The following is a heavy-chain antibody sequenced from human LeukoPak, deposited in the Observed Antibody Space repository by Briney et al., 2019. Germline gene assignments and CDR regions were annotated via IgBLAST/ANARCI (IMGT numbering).Heavy chain of an antibody. J-gene: IGHJ4*02. V-gene: IGHV4-34*01. CDR2: INRSGST. CDR3: ARGRLERLRGGYFDY. CDR1: GGSFSGYY. D-gene: IGHD1-1*01. Sequence: SETLSLTCAVYGGSFSGYYWSWIRQPPGKGLEWIGEINRSGSTNYNPSLKSRVTISVDTSKNQFSLKLSSVTAADTAVYYCARGRLERLRGGYFDYWGQGTLVTVSS.